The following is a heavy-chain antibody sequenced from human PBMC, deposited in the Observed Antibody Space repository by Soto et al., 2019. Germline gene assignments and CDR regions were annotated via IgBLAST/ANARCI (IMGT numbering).Heavy chain of an antibody. J-gene: IGHJ4*02. CDR3: ARTGGITIFGVVIHYFAY. D-gene: IGHD3-3*01. CDR1: GCSISSSSYY. V-gene: IGHV4-39*01. CDR2: IYYSGST. Sequence: QLQLQESGPGLVKPSETLSLTCTVSGCSISSSSYYWGWIRQPPGKWLEWIGSIYYSGSTYYNPSLKSRVTISVDTSKNQFSLKLSSVTAADTAVYYCARTGGITIFGVVIHYFAYWGQGTLVTVSS.